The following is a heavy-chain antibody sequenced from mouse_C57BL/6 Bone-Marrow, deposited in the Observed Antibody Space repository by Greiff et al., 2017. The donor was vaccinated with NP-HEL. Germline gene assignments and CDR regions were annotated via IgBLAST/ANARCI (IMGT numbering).Heavy chain of an antibody. Sequence: QVTLKESGPGILQPSQTLSLTCSFSGFSLSTFGMGVGWIRQPSGNGLEWLAHIWWDDDKYYNPSLKSRLTISKDTSKNQVFLKIANVDTADTATYYCARMEDYVLYAMDYWGQGTSVTVSA. V-gene: IGHV8-8*01. J-gene: IGHJ4*01. CDR3: ARMEDYVLYAMDY. CDR2: IWWDDDK. D-gene: IGHD2-4*01. CDR1: GFSLSTFGMG.